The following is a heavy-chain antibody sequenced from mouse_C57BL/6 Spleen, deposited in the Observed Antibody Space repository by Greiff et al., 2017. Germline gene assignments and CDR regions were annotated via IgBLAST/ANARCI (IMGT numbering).Heavy chain of an antibody. CDR1: GFTFSSYG. CDR2: ISSGGSYT. Sequence: EVQLVESGGDLVKPGGSLKLSCAASGFTFSSYGMSWVRQTPDKRLEWVATISSGGSYTYYPDSVQGRFTISRDNAKNTLYLQMSSLKSEDTAMYYCAIPGTLWGQGTLVTVSA. CDR3: AIPGTL. D-gene: IGHD4-1*01. V-gene: IGHV5-6*01. J-gene: IGHJ3*01.